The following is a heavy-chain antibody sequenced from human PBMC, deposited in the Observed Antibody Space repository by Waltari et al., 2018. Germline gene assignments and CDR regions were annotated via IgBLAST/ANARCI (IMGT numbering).Heavy chain of an antibody. CDR2: IYYSGST. CDR3: ARDDSGMVRGARD. Sequence: QVQLQESGPGLVKPSQTLSLTCTVSGGSISSGCYYWSWIRQHPGKGLEWIGYIYYSGSTYYNPSLKSRVTISVDTSKNQFSLKLSSVTAADTAVYYCARDDSGMVRGARDWGQGTLVTVSS. J-gene: IGHJ4*02. D-gene: IGHD3-10*01. CDR1: GGSISSGCYY. V-gene: IGHV4-31*03.